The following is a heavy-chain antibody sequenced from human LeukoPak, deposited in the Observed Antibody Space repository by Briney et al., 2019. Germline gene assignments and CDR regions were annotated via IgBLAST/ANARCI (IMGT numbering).Heavy chain of an antibody. CDR1: GYSISSDYY. J-gene: IGHJ4*02. CDR3: ARAIEVGAMTPFDY. Sequence: PSETLSLTCTVSGYSISSDYYWGWVRQPPGKGLEWIGSIYHSGSTYYNPSLKSRVTISVDTSKNQFSLKLTSVTAADTAVYYCARAIEVGAMTPFDYWGQGTLVTVSS. CDR2: IYHSGST. V-gene: IGHV4-38-2*02. D-gene: IGHD1-26*01.